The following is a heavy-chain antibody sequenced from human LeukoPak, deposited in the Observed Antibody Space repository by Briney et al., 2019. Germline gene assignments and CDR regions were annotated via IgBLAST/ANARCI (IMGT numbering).Heavy chain of an antibody. J-gene: IGHJ3*02. Sequence: GRSLRLSCAAFGFTFYDYAMHWVRQAPGKGLEWVSGISYNSGTIGYADSVKGRFTISRDNAKNSLYLQMNSLRAEDMALYYCAKATSDRSGYYYGSTFDTWGQGTMVTVSS. D-gene: IGHD3-22*01. V-gene: IGHV3-9*03. CDR2: ISYNSGTI. CDR3: AKATSDRSGYYYGSTFDT. CDR1: GFTFYDYA.